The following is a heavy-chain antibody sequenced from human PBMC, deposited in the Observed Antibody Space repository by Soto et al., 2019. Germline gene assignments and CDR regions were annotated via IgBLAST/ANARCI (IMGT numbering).Heavy chain of an antibody. CDR2: ISGSGGST. CDR3: AKDYSSGSKAPYYFDY. CDR1: GFTFSSYA. J-gene: IGHJ4*02. V-gene: IGHV3-23*01. D-gene: IGHD6-19*01. Sequence: PGGSLRLSCAASGFTFSSYAMSWVRQAPGKGLEWVSAISGSGGSTYYADSVKGRFTTSRDNSKNTLYLQMNSLRAEDTAVYYCAKDYSSGSKAPYYFDYWGQGTLVTVSS.